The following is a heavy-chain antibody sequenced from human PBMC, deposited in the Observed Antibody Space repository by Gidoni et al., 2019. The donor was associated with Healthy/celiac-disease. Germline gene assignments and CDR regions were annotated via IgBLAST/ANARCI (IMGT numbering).Heavy chain of an antibody. CDR2: ISGSGGST. Sequence: EVQLLESGGGLVQPGGSLSLSGAASGFTFSSYAMSWVRQAPGKGLGWVSAISGSGGSTYYADSVKGRFTISRDNSKNTLYLQMNSLRAEDTAVYYCAKGGRRAPPGNNWFDPWGQGTLVTVSS. V-gene: IGHV3-23*01. CDR3: AKGGRRAPPGNNWFDP. D-gene: IGHD1-26*01. J-gene: IGHJ5*02. CDR1: GFTFSSYA.